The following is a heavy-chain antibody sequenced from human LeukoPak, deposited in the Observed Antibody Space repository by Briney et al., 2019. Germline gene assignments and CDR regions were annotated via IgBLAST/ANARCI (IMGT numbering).Heavy chain of an antibody. V-gene: IGHV4-34*01. CDR1: GESPNSYY. Sequence: NTSETLSLTCAVYGESPNSYYWSWVRHPPGGGLEWSGEIYESRTTKYNPSLNSRVTISMVPSKQQFSLSLNSVTAADTAAYYCARGAWATRLGSWGLGTPVIVSS. J-gene: IGHJ4*02. D-gene: IGHD2-15*01. CDR2: IYESRTT. CDR3: ARGAWATRLGS.